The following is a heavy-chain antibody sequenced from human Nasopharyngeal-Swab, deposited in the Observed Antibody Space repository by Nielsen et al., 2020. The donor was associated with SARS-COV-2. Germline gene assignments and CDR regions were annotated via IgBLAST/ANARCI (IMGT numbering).Heavy chain of an antibody. Sequence: GESLKISCAASGFTFSSYWMHWVRQAPGKGLVWVSRINSDGSSTSYADSVKGRFTFSRDNAKNTLYLQMNSLRAEDTAVYYCARGYYDFWSGYAGFDPWGQGTLVTVSS. D-gene: IGHD3-3*01. V-gene: IGHV3-74*01. CDR1: GFTFSSYW. CDR3: ARGYYDFWSGYAGFDP. CDR2: INSDGSST. J-gene: IGHJ5*02.